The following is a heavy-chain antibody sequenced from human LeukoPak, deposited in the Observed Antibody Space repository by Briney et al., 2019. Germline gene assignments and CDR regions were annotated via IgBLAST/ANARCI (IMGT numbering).Heavy chain of an antibody. CDR1: GFTFSSYA. CDR3: ARERGLILSSSWWTRPSKTYYFDY. CDR2: IPYDGSNK. J-gene: IGHJ4*02. D-gene: IGHD6-13*01. Sequence: GRSLRLSCAASGFTFSSYAMHWVRQAPGKGLEWVAVIPYDGSNKYYADSVKGRFTISRDNSKNTLYLQMNSLRAEDTAVYYCARERGLILSSSWWTRPSKTYYFDYWGQGTPVTVSS. V-gene: IGHV3-30-3*01.